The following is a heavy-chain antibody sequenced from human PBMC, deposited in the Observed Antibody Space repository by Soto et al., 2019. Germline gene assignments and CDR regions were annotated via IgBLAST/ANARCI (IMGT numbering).Heavy chain of an antibody. D-gene: IGHD2-21*02. J-gene: IGHJ6*02. CDR3: ARGHCGGDSSIGGYYGMDV. CDR2: IYYSGST. Sequence: SETLSLTCTVSGGSISSGDYYWSWIRQPPGKGLEWIGYIYYSGSTYYNPSLKSRVTLSVDTSKNQFSLKLSSVTAADTAFYYCARGHCGGDSSIGGYYGMDVWGQGTTVTVSS. V-gene: IGHV4-30-4*01. CDR1: GGSISSGDYY.